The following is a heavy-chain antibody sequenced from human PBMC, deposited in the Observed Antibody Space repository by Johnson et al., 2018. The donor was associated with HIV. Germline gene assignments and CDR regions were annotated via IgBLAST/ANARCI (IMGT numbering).Heavy chain of an antibody. CDR1: GFTFSSYA. J-gene: IGHJ3*02. CDR3: ARDGYHNFWSGYYRDDAFDI. Sequence: VQLVESGGGLVQPGGSLRLSCAASGFTFSSYAMHWVRQAPGKGLEWVAVISYDGSNKYYADSVKGRFTISRDNSKNTLYLQMNSLRAEDTAVYYCARDGYHNFWSGYYRDDAFDIWGQGTMLTVSS. CDR2: ISYDGSNK. V-gene: IGHV3-30*04. D-gene: IGHD3-3*01.